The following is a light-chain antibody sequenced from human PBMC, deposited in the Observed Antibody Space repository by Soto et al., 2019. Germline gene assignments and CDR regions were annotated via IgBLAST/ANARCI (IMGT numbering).Light chain of an antibody. CDR3: SSYTGSSTRVV. J-gene: IGLJ2*01. Sequence: QSALTQPASVSGSPGQSITISCTGTSSDVGRYNYVSWYQQHPGKAPKLMIYDVNNRPSGVSNRFSGSKSGNTASLTISGLHAEDEADYYCSSYTGSSTRVVFGGGTKLTVL. V-gene: IGLV2-14*01. CDR2: DVN. CDR1: SSDVGRYNY.